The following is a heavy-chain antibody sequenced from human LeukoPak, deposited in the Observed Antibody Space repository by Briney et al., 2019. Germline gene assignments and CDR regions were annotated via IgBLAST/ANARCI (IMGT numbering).Heavy chain of an antibody. J-gene: IGHJ4*02. Sequence: GGSLRLSCAASGFTFSSYAMHWVRQAPGKGLEWVAVISYDGSNKYYADSVKGRFTISRDNPKNTLYLQMNSLRAEDTAVYYCVYCSSTSCQDWGQGTLVTVSS. CDR3: VYCSSTSCQD. V-gene: IGHV3-30-3*01. D-gene: IGHD2-2*01. CDR2: ISYDGSNK. CDR1: GFTFSSYA.